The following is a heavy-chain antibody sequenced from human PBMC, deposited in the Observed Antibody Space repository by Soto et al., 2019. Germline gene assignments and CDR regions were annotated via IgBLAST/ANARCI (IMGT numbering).Heavy chain of an antibody. CDR1: GGSISSDNYY. J-gene: IGHJ3*02. CDR2: IYNSGNT. D-gene: IGHD3-10*01. V-gene: IGHV4-31*03. Sequence: QVQLQESGPGLVKPSQTLSLTCTVSGGSISSDNYYWSWIRQHPGKGLEWIGYIYNSGNTYYNPSLKSRVTVSVGTSKKQFSLNLRSVTAADTAVYYCATGDFGVWPAFHIWGQGTMVTVSS. CDR3: ATGDFGVWPAFHI.